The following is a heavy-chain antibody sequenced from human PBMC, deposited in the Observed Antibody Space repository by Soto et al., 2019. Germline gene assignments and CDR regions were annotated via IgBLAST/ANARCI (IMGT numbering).Heavy chain of an antibody. Sequence: EVQLLESGGGLVQPGGSLRLSCAASGFTCAYAMGWVRQAPGKGLEWVSTIHGGGGATHYADSVKGRFTISRDDSKNTLYAQMNSLRAEDTVVYYCAKFEGHPLEYWYLDFWGRGTLVTVSS. CDR2: IHGGGGAT. CDR3: AKFEGHPLEYWYLDF. V-gene: IGHV3-23*01. D-gene: IGHD1-1*01. J-gene: IGHJ2*01. CDR1: GFTCAYA.